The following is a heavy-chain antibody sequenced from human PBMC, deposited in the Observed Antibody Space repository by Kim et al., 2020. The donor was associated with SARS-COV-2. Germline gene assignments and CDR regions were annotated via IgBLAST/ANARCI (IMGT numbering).Heavy chain of an antibody. CDR2: ISTTTGNP. J-gene: IGHJ6*03. CDR3: AREWYRVLRPLDVYYYMDV. CDR1: GYTFTTYA. Sequence: ASVKVSCKASGYTFTTYAMNWVRQAPGQGLEWMGWISTTTGNPNYAQSFTGRVTFTTDTSISTAYMQMSSLKSEDTAVYYCAREWYRVLRPLDVYYYMDVWGQGTTVTVSS. V-gene: IGHV7-4-1*02. D-gene: IGHD6-13*01.